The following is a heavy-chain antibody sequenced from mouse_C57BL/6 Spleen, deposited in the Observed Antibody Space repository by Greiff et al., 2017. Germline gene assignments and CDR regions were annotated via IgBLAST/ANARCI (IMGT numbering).Heavy chain of an antibody. CDR3: ARYDHYFGY. CDR2: IDPEDGET. D-gene: IGHD2-3*01. CDR1: GFNIKDYY. V-gene: IGHV14-2*01. J-gene: IGHJ2*01. Sequence: ESGAALVKPGASVTLSCTASGFNIKDYYMHWVKQRTEQGLEWIGRIDPEDGETKYAPKIQSKATITADTSSNTAYLQLSSLTSEDSTVYYCARYDHYFGYWGQGTTLSVSS.